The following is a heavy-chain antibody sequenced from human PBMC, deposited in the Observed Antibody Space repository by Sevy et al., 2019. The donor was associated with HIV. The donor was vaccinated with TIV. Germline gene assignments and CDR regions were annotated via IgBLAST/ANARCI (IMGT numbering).Heavy chain of an antibody. D-gene: IGHD1-7*01. CDR3: AREERSGTTTSFDY. CDR2: IWSEGSNK. V-gene: IGHV3-33*01. J-gene: IGHJ4*02. Sequence: GGSLRLSCAASGFTFSDYGMHWVRQAPGKGLEWVAVIWSEGSNKYYGDSVKGRFTISRDSSKNTLFLQMNSLRVDDTAVYYCAREERSGTTTSFDYWGQGALVTVSS. CDR1: GFTFSDYG.